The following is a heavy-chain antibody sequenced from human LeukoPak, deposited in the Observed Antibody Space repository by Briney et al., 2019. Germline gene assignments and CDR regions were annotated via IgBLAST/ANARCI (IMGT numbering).Heavy chain of an antibody. CDR1: GGSIRSSYYY. Sequence: PSETLSLTCTVSGGSIRSSYYYWGWIRQPPGKGLEWIGSIYDSGSTYYNPSLKSRVTISIDTSKNQFSLKLTSVTAADTAVYYCARVVGDGYSEYWGQGTLVTVSS. CDR3: ARVVGDGYSEY. CDR2: IYDSGST. J-gene: IGHJ4*02. V-gene: IGHV4-39*07. D-gene: IGHD5-24*01.